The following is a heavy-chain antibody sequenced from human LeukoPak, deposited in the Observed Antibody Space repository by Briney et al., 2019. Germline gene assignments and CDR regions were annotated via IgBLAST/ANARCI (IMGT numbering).Heavy chain of an antibody. CDR3: TGAAEQRPIDY. V-gene: IGHV3-30*02. Sequence: PGGSLRLSCAASGFTFNDYGMHWVRQAPGKGLEWVTFILYDGSNKYYADSVKGRFTIYRDNAKNTLYLQMNSLTAEDTAMYYCTGAAEQRPIDYWGQGTLVTVSS. CDR2: ILYDGSNK. D-gene: IGHD6-25*01. CDR1: GFTFNDYG. J-gene: IGHJ4*02.